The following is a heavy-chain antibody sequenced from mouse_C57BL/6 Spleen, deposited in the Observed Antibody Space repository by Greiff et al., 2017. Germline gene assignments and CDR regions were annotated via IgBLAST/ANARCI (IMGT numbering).Heavy chain of an antibody. J-gene: IGHJ4*01. Sequence: QVHVKQSGPGLVQPSQSLSITCTVSGFSLTSYGVHWVRQSPGKGLEWLGVIWSGGSTENNAAFISRMSISKDISKSQVFFKMNSLQADDKAIYYCARKELGRGYYAMDYWGQGTSVTVSS. CDR3: ARKELGRGYYAMDY. V-gene: IGHV2-2*01. CDR1: GFSLTSYG. D-gene: IGHD4-1*01. CDR2: IWSGGST.